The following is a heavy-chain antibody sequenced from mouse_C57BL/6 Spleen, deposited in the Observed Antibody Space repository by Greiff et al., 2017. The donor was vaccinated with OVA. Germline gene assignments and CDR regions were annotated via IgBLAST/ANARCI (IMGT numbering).Heavy chain of an antibody. CDR3: ARDRYGSSYGSFDY. D-gene: IGHD1-1*01. J-gene: IGHJ2*01. Sequence: EVQLVESGPGLVKPSQSLSLTCSVTGYSITSGYYWYWIRQFPGNKLEWMGYISYDGSNNYNPSLKNRISITRDTSKNQFFLKLNSVTTEDTATYYCARDRYGSSYGSFDYWGQGTTLTVSS. CDR2: ISYDGSN. V-gene: IGHV3-6*01. CDR1: GYSITSGYY.